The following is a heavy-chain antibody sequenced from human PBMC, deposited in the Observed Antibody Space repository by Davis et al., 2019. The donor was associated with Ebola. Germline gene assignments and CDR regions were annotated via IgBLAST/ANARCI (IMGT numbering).Heavy chain of an antibody. V-gene: IGHV1-8*01. CDR3: ARGHQLLYDAFDI. Sequence: ASVKVSCKASGGTFTSYDINWVRQATGQGLEWMGWMNPNSGNTGYAQKFQGRVTMTRNTSISTAYMELSSLRSEDTAVYYCARGHQLLYDAFDIWGQGTMVTVSS. CDR2: MNPNSGNT. CDR1: GGTFTSYD. J-gene: IGHJ3*02. D-gene: IGHD2-2*02.